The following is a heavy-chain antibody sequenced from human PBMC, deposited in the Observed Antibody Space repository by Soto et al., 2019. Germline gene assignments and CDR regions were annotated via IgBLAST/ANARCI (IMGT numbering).Heavy chain of an antibody. V-gene: IGHV4-59*01. D-gene: IGHD6-19*01. Sequence: NPSETLSLTCTVSGGSISTYYWSWIRQPPGKGLEWTGYIYYSGSTSYNPSLKSRVTISVDTSKNQFSLKLRSVTAADTAVYYCASDRSSGWDQGYGMDVWGQGTTVTVSS. CDR1: GGSISTYY. CDR2: IYYSGST. CDR3: ASDRSSGWDQGYGMDV. J-gene: IGHJ6*02.